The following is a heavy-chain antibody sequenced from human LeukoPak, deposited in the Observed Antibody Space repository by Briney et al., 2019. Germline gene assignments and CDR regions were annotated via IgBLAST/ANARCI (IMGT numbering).Heavy chain of an antibody. CDR3: AKVTGYYYDSSGYFDY. Sequence: SGGSLLLSSASSGFTFSSYAMSCVRPAPGKLLEWASAISGSGDGTYYAYSVKGRFTITRDNSKNTQYLQMNSLRAEDTGVYYCAKVTGYYYDSSGYFDYWGQGTLVTVSS. J-gene: IGHJ4*02. CDR1: GFTFSSYA. CDR2: ISGSGDGT. V-gene: IGHV3-23*01. D-gene: IGHD3-22*01.